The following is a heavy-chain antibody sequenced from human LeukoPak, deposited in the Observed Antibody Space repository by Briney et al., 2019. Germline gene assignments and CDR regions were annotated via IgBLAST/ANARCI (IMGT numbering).Heavy chain of an antibody. D-gene: IGHD3-3*01. V-gene: IGHV3-7*05. CDR1: GLTFSNFW. CDR3: AGGGGSGHHFDY. Sequence: GGSLRLSCAPSGLTFSNFWMSWVRQAPGKGLEWVANINPDGSEKHYVDSVEGRFTISRDNAKTSLYLQMNSLGVEDTAVYYCAGGGGSGHHFDYWGQGTLVTVSS. CDR2: INPDGSEK. J-gene: IGHJ4*02.